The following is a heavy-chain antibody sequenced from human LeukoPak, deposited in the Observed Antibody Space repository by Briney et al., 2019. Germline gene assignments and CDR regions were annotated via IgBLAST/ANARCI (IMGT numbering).Heavy chain of an antibody. V-gene: IGHV4-59*08. D-gene: IGHD5-12*01. CDR2: IYYSGST. Sequence: PSETLSLTCTVSGGSISSYYWSWIRQPPGKGLEWIGYIYYSGSTNYNPSLKSRVTISVDTSKNQFSLKLSSVTAADTAVYYCARLHIVATIFQGRPAFWFDPWGQGTLVTVSS. J-gene: IGHJ5*02. CDR3: ARLHIVATIFQGRPAFWFDP. CDR1: GGSISSYY.